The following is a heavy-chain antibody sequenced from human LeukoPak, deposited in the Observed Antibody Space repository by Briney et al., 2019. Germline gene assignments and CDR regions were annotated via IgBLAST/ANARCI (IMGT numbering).Heavy chain of an antibody. D-gene: IGHD3-10*01. CDR3: ARHRRRGYYYYYMDV. Sequence: SETLSLTCAVYGGSFSGYYWSWIRQPPGKGLEWIGEINHSGSTNYNPSLKSRVTISVDTSKNQFSLKLSSVTAADTAVYYCARHRRRGYYYYYMDVWGKGTTVTVSS. CDR2: INHSGST. CDR1: GGSFSGYY. V-gene: IGHV4-34*01. J-gene: IGHJ6*03.